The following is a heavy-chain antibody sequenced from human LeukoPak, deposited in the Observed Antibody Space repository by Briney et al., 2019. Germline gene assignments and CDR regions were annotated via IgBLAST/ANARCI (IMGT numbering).Heavy chain of an antibody. J-gene: IGHJ6*02. CDR2: IDPSDSYT. CDR3: ARHAQDVDTTNGHYGMDV. D-gene: IGHD5-18*01. CDR1: GYSFTSYW. Sequence: GESLQISCKGSGYSFTSYWISWVRPMPGKGLEWMGRIDPSDSYTNYSPSFQGHVTISADKSISTAYLQWSSLKASDTAMYYCARHAQDVDTTNGHYGMDVWGQGTTVTVSS. V-gene: IGHV5-10-1*01.